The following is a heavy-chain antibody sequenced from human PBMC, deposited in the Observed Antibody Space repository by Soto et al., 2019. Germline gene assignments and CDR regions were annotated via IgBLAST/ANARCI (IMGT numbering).Heavy chain of an antibody. CDR2: ITTNSRAT. CDR1: GYTFSGYY. Sequence: NISCNASGYTFSGYYMYWVRQATGNGLEYIGWITTNSRATNNAQKLQGRVTMTRDTSISTAYMELSRLRSDDTAVYYCARDSRYGDYEDYWGQGTLVTVSS. V-gene: IGHV1-2*02. D-gene: IGHD4-17*01. CDR3: ARDSRYGDYEDY. J-gene: IGHJ4*02.